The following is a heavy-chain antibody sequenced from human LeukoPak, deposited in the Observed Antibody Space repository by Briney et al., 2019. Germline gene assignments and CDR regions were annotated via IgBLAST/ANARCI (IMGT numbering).Heavy chain of an antibody. CDR2: IYYSGST. CDR1: GGSISSYY. Sequence: PSETLSLTCTVSGGSISSYYWSWIRQPPGKGLEWIGYIYYSGSTNYNPSLKSRVTISVDTSKNQFSLKLSSVTAADTAVYYCARKGWAGTFDIWGQGTMVTVSS. CDR3: ARKGWAGTFDI. J-gene: IGHJ3*02. D-gene: IGHD5-24*01. V-gene: IGHV4-59*01.